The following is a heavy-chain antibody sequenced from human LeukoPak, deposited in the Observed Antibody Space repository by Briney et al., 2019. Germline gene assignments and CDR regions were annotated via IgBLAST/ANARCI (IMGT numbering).Heavy chain of an antibody. V-gene: IGHV3-20*04. Sequence: PGGSLRLSCAASGFTFYDYGMSWVRQAPGKGLEWVSGIYWNGGSTGYADSVKGRFTISRDNAKNSLYLQMNSQRAEDTALYYCAREGAYYYDSSGSEGAFDIWGQGTMVTVSS. CDR2: IYWNGGST. J-gene: IGHJ3*02. CDR3: AREGAYYYDSSGSEGAFDI. CDR1: GFTFYDYG. D-gene: IGHD3-22*01.